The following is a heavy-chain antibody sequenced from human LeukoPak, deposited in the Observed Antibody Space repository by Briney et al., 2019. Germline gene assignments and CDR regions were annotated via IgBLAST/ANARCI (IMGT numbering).Heavy chain of an antibody. CDR2: ISSNSSTK. J-gene: IGHJ4*02. V-gene: IGHV3-48*04. CDR3: ARDPGIAADEPDY. CDR1: GFTFSSYS. Sequence: GGSLRLSCAASGFTFSSYSMTWVRQAPGKGLEWVSYISSNSSTKYYADSVKGRFTISRDNAKNSLYLQMNSLRAEDTAVYYCARDPGIAADEPDYWGQGTLVTVSS. D-gene: IGHD6-13*01.